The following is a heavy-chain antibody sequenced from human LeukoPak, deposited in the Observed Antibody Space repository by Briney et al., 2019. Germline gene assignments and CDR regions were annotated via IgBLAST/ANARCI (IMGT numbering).Heavy chain of an antibody. CDR3: ARDLHRDGSGPTNFDY. CDR1: GFTFSSYS. D-gene: IGHD5-24*01. CDR2: ISSSSSYI. J-gene: IGHJ4*02. Sequence: GGSLRLSCAASGFTFSSYSMNWVRQAPGKGLEWVSSISSSSSYIYYADSVKGRFTISRDNAKNSLYLQMNSLRAEGTAVYYCARDLHRDGSGPTNFDYWGQGTLVTVSS. V-gene: IGHV3-21*01.